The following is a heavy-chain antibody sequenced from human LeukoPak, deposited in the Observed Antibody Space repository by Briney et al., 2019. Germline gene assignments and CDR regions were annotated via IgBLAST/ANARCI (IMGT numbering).Heavy chain of an antibody. CDR2: INWNGGST. D-gene: IGHD2-2*01. V-gene: IGHV3-20*04. J-gene: IGHJ4*02. CDR3: ARDGNPCRYCSSTSLRDY. CDR1: GFTFDDYG. Sequence: GGSLRLSCAASGFTFDDYGMSWVRQAPGKGLEWVAGINWNGGSTGYADSVKGRYTISRDNAKISLYLQMNSLRAEDTALYYCARDGNPCRYCSSTSLRDYWGQGTLVTVSS.